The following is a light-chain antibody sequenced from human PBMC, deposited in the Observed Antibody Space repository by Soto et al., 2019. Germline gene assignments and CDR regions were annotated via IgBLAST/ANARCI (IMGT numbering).Light chain of an antibody. Sequence: DIQMTQSPSTLSASIGDRVTITCRASQSISNWLAWYQQKPGKAPKLLIYKASSLERGVTSRFSGSGSGTEFTLTISSLQPDDFATYYCQQYNSTFGQGTKLEIK. V-gene: IGKV1-5*03. J-gene: IGKJ2*01. CDR3: QQYNST. CDR2: KAS. CDR1: QSISNW.